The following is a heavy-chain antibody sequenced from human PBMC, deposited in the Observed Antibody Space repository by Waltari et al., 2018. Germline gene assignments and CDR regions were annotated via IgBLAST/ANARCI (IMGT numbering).Heavy chain of an antibody. J-gene: IGHJ3*02. CDR2: ITGSSDSI. Sequence: GRQVPEKGLEWFEAITGSSDSIYNADFAERRFTISVEDSKSALFLELNSLSAEDTALYYCARDSYDDHTNAFDIWGQGTMVTVSS. D-gene: IGHD3-22*01. CDR3: ARDSYDDHTNAFDI. V-gene: IGHV3-23*01.